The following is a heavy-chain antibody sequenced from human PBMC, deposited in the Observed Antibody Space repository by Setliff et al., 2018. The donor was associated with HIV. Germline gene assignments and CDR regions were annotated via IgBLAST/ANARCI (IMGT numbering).Heavy chain of an antibody. J-gene: IGHJ6*03. CDR2: ISSRGSTI. CDR3: ARVGRQWVMRDYYYYLDV. D-gene: IGHD6-19*01. V-gene: IGHV3-11*01. CDR1: GFTFSDYY. Sequence: PGGSLRLSCAASGFTFSDYYMSWIRQAPGKGLEWVSYISSRGSTIYYADSVKGRFTISRDNAKNSLYLQMNSLRAEDTAVYYCARVGRQWVMRDYYYYLDVWGKGTTVTVSS.